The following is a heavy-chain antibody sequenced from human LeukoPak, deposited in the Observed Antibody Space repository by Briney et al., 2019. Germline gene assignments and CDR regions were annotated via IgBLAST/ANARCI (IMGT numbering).Heavy chain of an antibody. J-gene: IGHJ4*02. Sequence: ASVKVSCKVSGYTLTELSMHWVRQAPGKGLEWTGGFDPEDGETIYAQKFQGRVTMTEDTSTDTAYMELSSLRSEDTAVYYCATMDCSSTSCCFDYWGQGTLVTVSS. D-gene: IGHD2-2*01. V-gene: IGHV1-24*01. CDR3: ATMDCSSTSCCFDY. CDR1: GYTLTELS. CDR2: FDPEDGET.